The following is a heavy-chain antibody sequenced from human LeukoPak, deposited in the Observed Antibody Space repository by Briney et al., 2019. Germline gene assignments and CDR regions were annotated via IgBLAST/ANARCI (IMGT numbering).Heavy chain of an antibody. Sequence: GGSLRLSCAASGFTFSNYGMSWVRQAPGKGLEWVANIKQDGSEKYYVDSVKGRFIISRDNAKNSLYLQMNSLRAEDTAVYYCARWGVVPAAPTIDYWGQGTLVTVSS. D-gene: IGHD2-2*01. CDR2: IKQDGSEK. V-gene: IGHV3-7*01. CDR3: ARWGVVPAAPTIDY. CDR1: GFTFSNYG. J-gene: IGHJ4*02.